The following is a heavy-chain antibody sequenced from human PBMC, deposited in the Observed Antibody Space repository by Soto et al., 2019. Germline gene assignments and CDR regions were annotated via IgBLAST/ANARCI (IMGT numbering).Heavy chain of an antibody. J-gene: IGHJ4*02. V-gene: IGHV3-30*18. CDR2: ISYDGSDK. CDR1: GFSFRSYG. CDR3: AKDHLFYDSSGPGVLDY. Sequence: QVQLVESGGGVVQPGRSLRLSCAASGFSFRSYGMHWVRQAPGKGLEWVAVISYDGSDKYYADSVKGRFTISRDYSENTLCLQMTSLRPEDTAVYYCAKDHLFYDSSGPGVLDYWGQGTLVTVSS. D-gene: IGHD3-22*01.